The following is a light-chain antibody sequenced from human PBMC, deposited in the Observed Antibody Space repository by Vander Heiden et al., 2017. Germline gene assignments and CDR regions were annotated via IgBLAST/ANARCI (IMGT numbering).Light chain of an antibody. CDR3: QQYSKWPPTWT. Sequence: IVMTQSPATLSVSPGERATLSCRANQSVNSNLAWYQQKPGQAPRLLIFGASTRATGIPARFSGSGSGTEFTLTISSLQSEDFAIYYCQQYSKWPPTWTFGQGTKVEIK. CDR2: GAS. V-gene: IGKV3-15*01. CDR1: QSVNSN. J-gene: IGKJ1*01.